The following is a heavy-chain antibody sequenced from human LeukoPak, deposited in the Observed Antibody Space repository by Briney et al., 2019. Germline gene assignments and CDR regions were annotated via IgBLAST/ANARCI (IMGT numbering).Heavy chain of an antibody. V-gene: IGHV3-43*01. Sequence: GGSLRLSCAASGFTFDDYTMHWVRQAPGKGLEWVSLISWDGGSTYYADSVKGRFTISRDNNKNSLYLQMNSLRTEDTALYYCAKAIYCSSTSCYWTREDYGMDVWGQGTTVTVSS. J-gene: IGHJ6*02. CDR2: ISWDGGST. CDR3: AKAIYCSSTSCYWTREDYGMDV. D-gene: IGHD2-2*01. CDR1: GFTFDDYT.